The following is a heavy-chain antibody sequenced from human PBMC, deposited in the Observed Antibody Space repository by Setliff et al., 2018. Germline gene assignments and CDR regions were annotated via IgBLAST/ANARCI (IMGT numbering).Heavy chain of an antibody. CDR1: GGSISSHY. CDR2: IYYVMTT. CDR3: ARDRSYYASGSFTKWFDC. V-gene: IGHV4-59*11. Sequence: PSETLSLTCTVSGGSISSHYWSWIRQPPGKGLEWIGHIYYVMTTSFNPSLKSRVTISLDTSKNQFSLNLKSVTTADTAIYYCARDRSYYASGSFTKWFDCWGQGALVTVSS. J-gene: IGHJ4*02. D-gene: IGHD3-10*01.